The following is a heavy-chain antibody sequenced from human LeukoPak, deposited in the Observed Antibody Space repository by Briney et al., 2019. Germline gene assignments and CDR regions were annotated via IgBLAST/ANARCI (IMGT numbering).Heavy chain of an antibody. V-gene: IGHV4-39*01. CDR1: GGSISSSSYY. J-gene: IGHJ4*02. Sequence: SETQSLTCTVSGGSISSSSYYWGWIRQPPGMGLEWIGSIYYSGSTYYNPSLKSRVTISVDTSKNQFSLKLRTVTAADTAVHYCASVNSSGGTFDYWGQGTLVTVSS. D-gene: IGHD6-19*01. CDR2: IYYSGST. CDR3: ASVNSSGGTFDY.